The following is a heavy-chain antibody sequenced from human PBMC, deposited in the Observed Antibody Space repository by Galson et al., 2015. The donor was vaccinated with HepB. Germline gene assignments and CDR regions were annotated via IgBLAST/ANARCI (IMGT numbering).Heavy chain of an antibody. J-gene: IGHJ6*02. CDR2: IKSKTDGGTT. Sequence: SLRLSCAASGFTYSNAWMSWVRQAPGKGLEWVGRIKSKTDGGTTDYAAPVKGRFTISRDDSKNTLYLQMNSLKTEDTAVYYCTTGTQQWLDYYYYGMDVWGQGTTVTVSS. CDR1: GFTYSNAW. D-gene: IGHD6-19*01. V-gene: IGHV3-15*01. CDR3: TTGTQQWLDYYYYGMDV.